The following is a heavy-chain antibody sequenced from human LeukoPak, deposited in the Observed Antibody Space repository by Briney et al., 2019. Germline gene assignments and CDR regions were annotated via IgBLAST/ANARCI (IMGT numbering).Heavy chain of an antibody. Sequence: GGSLRLSCAASGFTVSSNYMSWVRQAPGKGLEWVSVIYSGGSTYYADSVKGRFTISRDNSKNTLYLQMNSQRAEDTAVYYCARDSSSWYYFDYWGQGTLVIVSS. CDR1: GFTVSSNY. CDR2: IYSGGST. D-gene: IGHD6-13*01. V-gene: IGHV3-53*01. J-gene: IGHJ4*02. CDR3: ARDSSSWYYFDY.